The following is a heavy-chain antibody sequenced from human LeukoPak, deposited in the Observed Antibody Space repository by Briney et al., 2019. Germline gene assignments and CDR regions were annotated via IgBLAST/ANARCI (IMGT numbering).Heavy chain of an antibody. CDR2: IYYSGST. Sequence: SETLSLTCTVSGGSISSYYWSWIRQPPGKGLEWIGYIYYSGSTNYNPSLKSRVTISVDTSKNQFSLKLSSVTAADTAVYYCANTPHSSGWSNYWHFDLWGRGTLVTVSS. D-gene: IGHD6-19*01. CDR3: ANTPHSSGWSNYWHFDL. CDR1: GGSISSYY. V-gene: IGHV4-59*01. J-gene: IGHJ2*01.